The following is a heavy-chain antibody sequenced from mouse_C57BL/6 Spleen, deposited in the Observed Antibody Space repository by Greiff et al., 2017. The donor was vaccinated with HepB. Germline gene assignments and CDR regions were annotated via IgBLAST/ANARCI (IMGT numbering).Heavy chain of an antibody. CDR3: ARAYDYGEGAMDD. V-gene: IGHV1-50*01. CDR2: IDPSDSYT. Sequence: QVQLQQPGAELVKPGASVKLSCKASGYTFTSYWMQWVKQRPGQGLEWIGEIDPSDSYTNYNQKFKGKATLTVDTSSSTAYMQLSSLTSEDSAVYYCARAYDYGEGAMDDWGQGTSVTVSS. J-gene: IGHJ4*01. CDR1: GYTFTSYW. D-gene: IGHD2-4*01.